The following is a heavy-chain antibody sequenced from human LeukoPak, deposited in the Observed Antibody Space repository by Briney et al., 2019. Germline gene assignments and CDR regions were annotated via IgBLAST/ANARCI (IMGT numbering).Heavy chain of an antibody. D-gene: IGHD3-22*01. CDR1: GFTFSSYA. J-gene: IGHJ3*02. CDR2: ISGSGGST. CDR3: AKSGITMMVVALTFDI. V-gene: IGHV3-23*01. Sequence: GGSLRLSCAASGFTFSSYAMSWVRQAPGKGLEWVSAISGSGGSTYYADSVKGRFTISRDNSKNTLYLQMNSLRAEDTAVYYCAKSGITMMVVALTFDIWGQGTMVTVSS.